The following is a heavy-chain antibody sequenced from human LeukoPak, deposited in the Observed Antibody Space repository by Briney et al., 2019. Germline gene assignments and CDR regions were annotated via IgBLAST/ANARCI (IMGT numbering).Heavy chain of an antibody. D-gene: IGHD2-15*01. CDR1: GFTFSSYS. J-gene: IGHJ6*02. V-gene: IGHV3-21*01. CDR3: ARGYSYYYNGMDV. Sequence: GGSLRLSCAASGFTFSSYSMNWVRQAPGKGLEWVSSISSSSSYIFYADSVKGRFTISRDNAKNSLCVQMNSLRAEDTGVYYCARGYSYYYNGMDVWGQGTTVTVS. CDR2: ISSSSSYI.